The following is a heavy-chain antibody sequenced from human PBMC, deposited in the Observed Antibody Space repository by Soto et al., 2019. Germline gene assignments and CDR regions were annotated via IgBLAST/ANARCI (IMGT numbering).Heavy chain of an antibody. CDR2: IHHSGST. J-gene: IGHJ6*02. V-gene: IGHV4-34*01. CDR3: ARGKRGSSWYRGEEKYYYYGMDV. CDR1: GESFNGYY. D-gene: IGHD6-13*01. Sequence: SETLSLTCTAYGESFNGYYWSWIRQPPGKGLEWIGEIHHSGSTNYNPSLKSRVTFSIDTPKRQFFLKVRSVTAADTAVYYCARGKRGSSWYRGEEKYYYYGMDVWGQGTPVTVSS.